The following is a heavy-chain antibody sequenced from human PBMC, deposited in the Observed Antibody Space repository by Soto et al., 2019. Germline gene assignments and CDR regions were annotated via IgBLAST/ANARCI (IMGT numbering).Heavy chain of an antibody. Sequence: SETLSLTCAVYGGSFSGYYWSWIRQPPGKGLEWIGEINHSGSTNYNPSLKSRVTISVDTSKNQFSLKLSSVTAADTAVYYCARELADYGDYGIEYGMDVWGQGTTVTVSS. J-gene: IGHJ6*02. V-gene: IGHV4-34*01. CDR3: ARELADYGDYGIEYGMDV. CDR1: GGSFSGYY. D-gene: IGHD4-17*01. CDR2: INHSGST.